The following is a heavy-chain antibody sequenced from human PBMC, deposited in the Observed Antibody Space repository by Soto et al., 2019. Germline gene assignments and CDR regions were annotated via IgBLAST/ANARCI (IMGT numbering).Heavy chain of an antibody. CDR1: GFTFSSYA. J-gene: IGHJ6*02. CDR3: AKDFLYDYVWGSYRYSGFGPHDYVMDV. D-gene: IGHD3-16*02. V-gene: IGHV3-23*01. CDR2: ISGSGGST. Sequence: GGSLRLSCAASGFTFSSYAMSWVRQAPGKGLEWVSAISGSGGSTYYADSVKGRFTISRDNSKNTLYLQMNSLRAEATAVYYCAKDFLYDYVWGSYRYSGFGPHDYVMDVWGQGTTVPGSS.